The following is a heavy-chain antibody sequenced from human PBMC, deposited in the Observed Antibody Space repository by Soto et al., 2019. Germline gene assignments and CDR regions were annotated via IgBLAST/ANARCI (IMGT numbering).Heavy chain of an antibody. CDR1: GFSFSDYS. J-gene: IGHJ3*02. CDR2: IGLSGTTI. CDR3: CKTIVVVPAATYDAFDI. Sequence: GGSLRLSCAASGFSFSDYSMNWVRQAPGKGLEWVAFIGLSGTTIYYTESVKGRFTISKDNAKKTLYLQMNSLRAEDTAVYYCCKTIVVVPAATYDAFDIWGQGTMVTVSS. D-gene: IGHD2-2*01. V-gene: IGHV3-23*01.